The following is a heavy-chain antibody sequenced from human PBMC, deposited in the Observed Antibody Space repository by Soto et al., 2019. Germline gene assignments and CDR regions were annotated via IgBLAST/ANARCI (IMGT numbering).Heavy chain of an antibody. V-gene: IGHV3-11*01. J-gene: IGHJ4*02. CDR2: ISSSSSTV. CDR3: AGRKLAADGGY. CDR1: GFTFSDYS. Sequence: QVQLVESGEGLVKPGGSLRLSCAASGFTFSDYSMSWIRQAPGKGLEWVSYISSSSSTVYYADSVKGRCTISRDNDKNSLYLQMNSLRAEDTAVYYCAGRKLAADGGYWGQGTLVIVSS. D-gene: IGHD6-13*01.